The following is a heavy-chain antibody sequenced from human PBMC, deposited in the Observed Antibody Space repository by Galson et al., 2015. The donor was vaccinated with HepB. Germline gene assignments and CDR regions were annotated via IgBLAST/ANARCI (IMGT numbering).Heavy chain of an antibody. CDR2: IIPIFGTA. CDR3: ARVGGPPSYYFDY. D-gene: IGHD2-15*01. J-gene: IGHJ4*02. V-gene: IGHV1-69*13. Sequence: SVKVSCKASGGTFSSYAISWVRQAPGQGLEWMGGIIPIFGTANYAQKFQGRVTITADESTSTAYMELSSLRSEDTAVYYCARVGGPPSYYFDYWGQGTLVTVSS. CDR1: GGTFSSYA.